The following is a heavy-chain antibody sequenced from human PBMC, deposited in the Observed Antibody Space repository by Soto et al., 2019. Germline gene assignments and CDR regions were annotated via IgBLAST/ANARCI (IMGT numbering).Heavy chain of an antibody. Sequence: SVKVSCKTSGFTFTSSAVQWVRQARGQRLEWIGRIVVGSGNTDYAQKFQGRVTFTRDMSKGSVYMEMSSLRSEDTAIYYYYYYGMDVWGQGTTVTVSS. V-gene: IGHV1-58*01. CDR2: IVVGSGNT. CDR1: GFTFTSSA. J-gene: IGHJ6*02. CDR3: YYYGMDV.